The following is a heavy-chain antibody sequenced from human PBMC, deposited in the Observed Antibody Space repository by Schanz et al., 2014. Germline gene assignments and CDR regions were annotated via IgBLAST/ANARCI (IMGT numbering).Heavy chain of an antibody. CDR3: AKVAPAATCLDS. Sequence: EVQLLESGGGLVQPGGSLRLSCAASGFTFATYAMSWVRQAPGKGLEWISYISNSGTYTKYADSVKGRFVISRDNAKNSLFLQMNSLSAEDTAVYYCAKVAPAATCLDSWGQGTLXIVSS. D-gene: IGHD2-2*01. CDR2: ISNSGTYT. J-gene: IGHJ4*02. V-gene: IGHV3-23*01. CDR1: GFTFATYA.